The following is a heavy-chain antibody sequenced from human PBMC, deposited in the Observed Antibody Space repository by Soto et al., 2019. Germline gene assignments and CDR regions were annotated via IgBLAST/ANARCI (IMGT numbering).Heavy chain of an antibody. D-gene: IGHD3-22*01. J-gene: IGHJ6*02. Sequence: SETLSLTCTVSGGSISSGGYYWSWIRQHPGKGLEWIGYIYYSGSTYYNPSLKSRVTISVDTSKNQFSLKLSSVTAADTAVYYCASQIYYDSSGYHKPYYYYGMDVWGQGTTVTVSS. CDR1: GGSISSGGYY. CDR2: IYYSGST. V-gene: IGHV4-31*03. CDR3: ASQIYYDSSGYHKPYYYYGMDV.